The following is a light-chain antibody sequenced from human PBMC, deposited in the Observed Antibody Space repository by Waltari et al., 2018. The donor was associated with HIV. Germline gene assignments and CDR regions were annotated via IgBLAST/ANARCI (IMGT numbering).Light chain of an antibody. CDR1: STNIGRTY. J-gene: IGLJ2*01. CDR3: AAWDDSLSGRGV. V-gene: IGLV1-47*01. CDR2: RNY. Sequence: QPVPTQPPSASATPGQRVTISCSASSTNIGRTYVYWYQQLPGTAPKLLIYRNYQRPSGVPDRFSGSKSGTSASLAISGLRSEDEADYYCAAWDDSLSGRGVFGGGTKLTVL.